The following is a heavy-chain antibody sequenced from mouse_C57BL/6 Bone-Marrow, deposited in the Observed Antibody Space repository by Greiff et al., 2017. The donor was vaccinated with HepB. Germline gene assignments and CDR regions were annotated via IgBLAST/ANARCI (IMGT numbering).Heavy chain of an antibody. J-gene: IGHJ2*01. V-gene: IGHV3-8*01. CDR1: GYSITSDY. D-gene: IGHD3-2*02. Sequence: EVQLVESGPGLAKPSQTLSLTCSVTGYSITSDYWNWIRKIPGNKLEYMGYISYSGSTYYNPSLKSRISITRDTSKNQYYLQLNSVTTEDTATYYCARRSHSSGYLDYWGQGTTLTVSS. CDR3: ARRSHSSGYLDY. CDR2: ISYSGST.